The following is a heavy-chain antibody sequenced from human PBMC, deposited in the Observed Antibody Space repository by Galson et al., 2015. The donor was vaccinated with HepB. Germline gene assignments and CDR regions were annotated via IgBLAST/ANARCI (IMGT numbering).Heavy chain of an antibody. D-gene: IGHD3-9*01. CDR3: TTEWAGLRYFDWLPYSHDAFDI. CDR1: GYTLTELS. J-gene: IGHJ3*02. Sequence: SVKVSCKVSGYTLTELSMHWVRQAPGKGLEWMGGFDPEDGETIYAQKFQGRVTMTEDTSTDTAYMELSSLRSEDTAVYYCTTEWAGLRYFDWLPYSHDAFDIWGQGTMVTVSS. CDR2: FDPEDGET. V-gene: IGHV1-24*01.